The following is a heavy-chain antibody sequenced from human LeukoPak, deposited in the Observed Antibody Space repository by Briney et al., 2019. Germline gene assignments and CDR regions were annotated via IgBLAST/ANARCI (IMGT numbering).Heavy chain of an antibody. CDR1: GFTFSSYG. CDR2: IWYDGSNK. V-gene: IGHV3-33*01. J-gene: IGHJ4*02. D-gene: IGHD2/OR15-2a*01. Sequence: GGSLRLSCAASGFTFSSYGMHWVRQAPGKGLEWVAVIWYDGSNKYYADSVKGRLTISRDNSKNTLYLQMNSLRAEDTAIYYCAREGPRGNSQFDYWGQGTLVTVSS. CDR3: AREGPRGNSQFDY.